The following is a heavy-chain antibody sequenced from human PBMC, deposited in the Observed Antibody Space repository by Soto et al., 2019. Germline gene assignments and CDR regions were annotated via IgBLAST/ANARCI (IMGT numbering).Heavy chain of an antibody. D-gene: IGHD6-6*01. CDR3: ARQGGSSGIWYFDY. CDR2: TSYDENYK. Sequence: QVQLVESGGGVVQPGRSLRLSCAASGFTFSGYAMHWVRQAPGKGLEWVAATSYDENYKYYADSVKGRFTISRDNSKNMLFLQMNSLRTEDTAVYYCARQGGSSGIWYFDYWGQGSLVTVSS. CDR1: GFTFSGYA. J-gene: IGHJ4*02. V-gene: IGHV3-30*04.